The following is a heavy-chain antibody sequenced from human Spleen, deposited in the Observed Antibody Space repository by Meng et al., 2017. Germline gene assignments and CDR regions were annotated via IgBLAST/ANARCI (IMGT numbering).Heavy chain of an antibody. J-gene: IGHJ4*02. Sequence: SETLSLTCTVSDDSISSYYWNWIRQPPGKGLEWIGFIYHNGDTNYNPSLKSRVTISVDTSKNQFSLKLVSVTAADTAVYYCARAPGYDYDSGGFYFAYWGQGTLVTVSS. CDR1: DDSISSYY. V-gene: IGHV4-59*01. CDR2: IYHNGDT. CDR3: ARAPGYDYDSGGFYFAY. D-gene: IGHD3-22*01.